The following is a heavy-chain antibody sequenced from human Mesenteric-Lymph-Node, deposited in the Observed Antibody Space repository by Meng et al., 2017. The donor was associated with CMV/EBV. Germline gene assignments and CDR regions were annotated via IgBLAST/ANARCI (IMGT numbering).Heavy chain of an antibody. J-gene: IGHJ4*02. CDR3: ATGSSSSLLPDS. V-gene: IGHV3-23*01. D-gene: IGHD6-6*01. CDR2: ITDVSDST. CDR1: GSTYSIYE. Sequence: GGSLRLSCAASGSTYSIYELTWVRQAPGKGLEWVSTITDVSDSTFYADSVKGRFTISRDRFRNILYLQMSSLRADDTAIYYCATGSSSSLLPDSWGQGTLVTVSS.